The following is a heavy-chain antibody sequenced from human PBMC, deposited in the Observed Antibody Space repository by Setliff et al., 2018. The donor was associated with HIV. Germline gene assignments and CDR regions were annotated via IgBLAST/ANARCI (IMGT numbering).Heavy chain of an antibody. J-gene: IGHJ4*02. CDR1: GFSFSSYW. V-gene: IGHV3-74*01. Sequence: PGGSLRLSCAASGFSFSSYWMHWVRQGPGEGLVWVSRTNEDGSTTNYADSVKGRFTISRDNARNTLYLHMSSLRVEDTAVYYCARDLSGYSDFWGQGTLVTVS. CDR3: ARDLSGYSDF. CDR2: TNEDGSTT. D-gene: IGHD3-22*01.